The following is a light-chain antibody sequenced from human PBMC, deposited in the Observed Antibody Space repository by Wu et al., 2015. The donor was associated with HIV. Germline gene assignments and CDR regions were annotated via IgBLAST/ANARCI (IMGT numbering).Light chain of an antibody. V-gene: IGKV3-11*01. CDR1: QSVNND. CDR2: DAS. CDR3: QQRSKWPLT. Sequence: DIVLTQSPGTLSLSPGERATLSCRASQSVNNDLAWYQQKPGQAPRLLIYDASDRATGIPARFSGSRSGTDFTLTISSLEPEDFAVYYCQQRSKWPLTFGGGTKVEIK. J-gene: IGKJ4*01.